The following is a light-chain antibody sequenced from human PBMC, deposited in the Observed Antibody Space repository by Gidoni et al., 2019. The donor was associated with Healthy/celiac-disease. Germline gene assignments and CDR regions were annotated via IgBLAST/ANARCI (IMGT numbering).Light chain of an antibody. V-gene: IGLV2-23*01. J-gene: IGLJ2*01. Sequence: GVSNRFSGSKSGNTASLTISGLQAEDEADYYCCSYAGSRGVVFGGGTKLTVL. CDR3: CSYAGSRGVV.